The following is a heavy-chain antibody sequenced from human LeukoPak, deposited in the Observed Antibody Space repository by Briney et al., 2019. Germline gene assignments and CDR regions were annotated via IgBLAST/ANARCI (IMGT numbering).Heavy chain of an antibody. V-gene: IGHV3-20*04. J-gene: IGHJ4*02. CDR2: INWNGGST. CDR1: GFTFGDYG. D-gene: IGHD5-18*01. Sequence: PGGSLRLSCAASGFTFGDYGMSWVRQAPGKGLEWVSGINWNGGSTGYADSVKGRFTISRDNAKNSLYLQMNSLRAEGTALYYCARSRGYSYGYYFDYWGQGTLVTVSS. CDR3: ARSRGYSYGYYFDY.